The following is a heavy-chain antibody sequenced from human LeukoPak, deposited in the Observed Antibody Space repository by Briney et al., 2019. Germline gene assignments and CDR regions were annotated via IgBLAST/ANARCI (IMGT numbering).Heavy chain of an antibody. D-gene: IGHD2-15*01. CDR2: ISGSGGST. CDR3: AKVLGDIVVVVAATPPFDY. J-gene: IGHJ4*02. V-gene: IGHV3-23*01. Sequence: PGGSLRLSCAASGFTFSSYAMSWVRQAPGKGLEWVSAISGSGGSTYYADSVKGRFTISRDNSKNTLYLQMNSLRAEDTAVYYCAKVLGDIVVVVAATPPFDYWGQGTLVTVSS. CDR1: GFTFSSYA.